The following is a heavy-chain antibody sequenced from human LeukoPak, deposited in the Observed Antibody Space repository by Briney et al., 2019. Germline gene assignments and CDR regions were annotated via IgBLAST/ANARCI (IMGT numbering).Heavy chain of an antibody. J-gene: IGHJ6*03. CDR2: INHSGST. D-gene: IGHD2-15*01. CDR3: ARAGYCSGGSCWDYYYMDV. V-gene: IGHV4-34*01. Sequence: SETLSLTCAVYGGSFSDYYWTWIRQPPGKGLEWIGEINHSGSTNYNPSLKSRVTISVDTSKNQFSLKLSSVTAADTAVYYCARAGYCSGGSCWDYYYMDVWGKGTTVTVSS. CDR1: GGSFSDYY.